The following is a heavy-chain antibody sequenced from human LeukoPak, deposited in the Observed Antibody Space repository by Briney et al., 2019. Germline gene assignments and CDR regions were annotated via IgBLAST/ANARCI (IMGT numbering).Heavy chain of an antibody. CDR1: GYTFTGYY. J-gene: IGHJ4*02. Sequence: ASVKVSCKASGYTFTGYYMHWVRQAPGQGLEWMGWINPNSGGTNYAQKFQGRVTMTRDTSISTAYMELSRLRSDDTAVYYCARSKRSAFGGVIAPGDYFDYWGQGTLVTVSS. D-gene: IGHD3-16*02. CDR2: INPNSGGT. CDR3: ARSKRSAFGGVIAPGDYFDY. V-gene: IGHV1-2*02.